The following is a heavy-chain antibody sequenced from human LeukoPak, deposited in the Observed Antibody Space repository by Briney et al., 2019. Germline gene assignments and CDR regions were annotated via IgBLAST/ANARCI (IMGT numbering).Heavy chain of an antibody. Sequence: GGSLRLPRAASGFTFSSYWMSWVRQAPGKGLEWVANIKPDGSEKYYVDSVKGRFTISRGNAKNSLYLQMNSLSAEDTAVYYCARARFYFDYWGQGTLVTVSS. CDR1: GFTFSSYW. CDR3: ARARFYFDY. CDR2: IKPDGSEK. V-gene: IGHV3-7*01. J-gene: IGHJ4*02.